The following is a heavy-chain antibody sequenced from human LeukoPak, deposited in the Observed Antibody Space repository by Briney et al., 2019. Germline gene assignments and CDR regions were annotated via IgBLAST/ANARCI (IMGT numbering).Heavy chain of an antibody. CDR2: IRYDGSNK. D-gene: IGHD6-6*01. Sequence: PGGSLRLSCAASGFTFSSYGMHWVRQAPGKGLGWVAFIRYDGSNKYYADSVKGRFTISRDNSKNTLYLQMNSLRAEDTAVYYCAKVLSLYSYSSSAPGMDVWGKGTTVTVSS. J-gene: IGHJ6*03. CDR3: AKVLSLYSYSSSAPGMDV. CDR1: GFTFSSYG. V-gene: IGHV3-30*02.